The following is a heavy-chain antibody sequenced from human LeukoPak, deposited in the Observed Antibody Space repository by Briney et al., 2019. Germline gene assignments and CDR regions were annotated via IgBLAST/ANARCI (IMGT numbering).Heavy chain of an antibody. J-gene: IGHJ6*03. D-gene: IGHD2-21*01. V-gene: IGHV1-8*03. Sequence: GASVKVSCKASGYTFTSYDINWVRQATGQGLEWMGWMNPNSGNTGYAQKFQGRVTITRNTSISTAYMELSSLRSEDTAVYYCARGLRFPVLGYYYMDVWGKGTTVTVSS. CDR1: GYTFTSYD. CDR2: MNPNSGNT. CDR3: ARGLRFPVLGYYYMDV.